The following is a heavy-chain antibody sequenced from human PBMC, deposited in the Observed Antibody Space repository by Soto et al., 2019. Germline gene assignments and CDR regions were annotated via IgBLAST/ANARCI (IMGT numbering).Heavy chain of an antibody. CDR1: GFTFSSYA. CDR3: AKDGLTVVVPAAIDY. Sequence: GGSLRLSCAASGFTFSSYAFSWVRQAPGKGLEWASAISGSGGSTYYADSVKGRFTISRDNSKNTLYLQMNSLRAEDTAVYYCAKDGLTVVVPAAIDYWGQGTLVTVSS. J-gene: IGHJ4*02. CDR2: ISGSGGST. D-gene: IGHD2-2*01. V-gene: IGHV3-23*01.